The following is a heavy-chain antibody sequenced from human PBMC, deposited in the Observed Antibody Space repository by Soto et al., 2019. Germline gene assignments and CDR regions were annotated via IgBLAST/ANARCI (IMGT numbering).Heavy chain of an antibody. CDR3: AADSCGGDCYSRFYYYYGMDV. Sequence: SVKVSCKASGFTFTSSAVQWVRQARGQRLEWIGWIVVGSGNTNYAQKFQERVTITRDMSTSTAYMELSSLRSEDTAVYYCAADSCGGDCYSRFYYYYGMDVWGQGTTVTVSS. CDR1: GFTFTSSA. J-gene: IGHJ6*02. V-gene: IGHV1-58*01. D-gene: IGHD2-21*02. CDR2: IVVGSGNT.